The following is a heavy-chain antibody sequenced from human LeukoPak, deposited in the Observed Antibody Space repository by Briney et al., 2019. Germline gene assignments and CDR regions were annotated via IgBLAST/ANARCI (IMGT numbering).Heavy chain of an antibody. V-gene: IGHV4-34*01. CDR2: INHSGST. J-gene: IGHJ4*02. Sequence: SETLSLTCAVYGGSFSGYYWSWIRQPPPKGLEWIGEINHSGSTNYNPSLKSRVTISVDTPKNQFSLKLSSVTAADTAVYYCARGRLRYFDWLLSPDFDYWGQGTLVTVST. CDR1: GGSFSGYY. D-gene: IGHD3-9*01. CDR3: ARGRLRYFDWLLSPDFDY.